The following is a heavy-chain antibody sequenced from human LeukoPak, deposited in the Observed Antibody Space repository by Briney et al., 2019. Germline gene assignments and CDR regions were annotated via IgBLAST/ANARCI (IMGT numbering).Heavy chain of an antibody. CDR2: IIPIFGTA. D-gene: IGHD5-18*01. CDR3: ARDRNRIQLWFRYYYYGMDV. J-gene: IGHJ6*02. V-gene: IGHV1-69*13. Sequence: ALVKVSCKASGGTFSSYAISWVRQAPGQGLEWMGGIIPIFGTANYAQKFQGRVTITADESTSTAYMELSSLRSEDTAVYYCARDRNRIQLWFRYYYYGMDVWGQGTTVTVSS. CDR1: GGTFSSYA.